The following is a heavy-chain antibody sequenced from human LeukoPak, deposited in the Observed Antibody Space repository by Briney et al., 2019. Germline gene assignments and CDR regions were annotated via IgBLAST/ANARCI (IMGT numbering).Heavy chain of an antibody. J-gene: IGHJ4*02. CDR3: AKGPGYCSGGSCYTSHY. V-gene: IGHV3-23*01. Sequence: GGTLRLSCAASGFTFSSYGMNWVRQAPGKGLEWVSGISGSGGSIYYADSVKGRFTISRDNSKNTLFLQMNSLRAEDTAVYYCAKGPGYCSGGSCYTSHYWGQGTLVTVSS. D-gene: IGHD2-15*01. CDR2: ISGSGGSI. CDR1: GFTFSSYG.